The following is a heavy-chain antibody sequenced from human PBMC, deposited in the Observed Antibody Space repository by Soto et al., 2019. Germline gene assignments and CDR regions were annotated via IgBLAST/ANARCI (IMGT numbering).Heavy chain of an antibody. V-gene: IGHV3-48*02. J-gene: IGHJ4*02. CDR2: ISSDGNAQ. Sequence: EVQLVESGGGLVQPGGYLRLSCAASGFTFSDDSMNWVRQAPGKGLEWVSYISSDGNAQYYVDSVKGRFTISRDNAKNSVFLHMNSLRDEDTAVYYCARGIQLWVGRGFDYWGQGTLVTVSS. CDR3: ARGIQLWVGRGFDY. D-gene: IGHD5-18*01. CDR1: GFTFSDDS.